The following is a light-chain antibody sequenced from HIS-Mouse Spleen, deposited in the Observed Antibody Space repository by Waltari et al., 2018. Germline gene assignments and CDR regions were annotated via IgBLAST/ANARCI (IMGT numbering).Light chain of an antibody. Sequence: SYVLTQPPSVSVAPGKTARITCGGNNIGSKSVHWYQQKPGQAPVLVVYDDSGRPSGSPERVSGSNSGNTATLTISRVEAGDEADYYCQVWDSSSDHVVFGGGTKLTVL. CDR2: DDS. V-gene: IGLV3-21*03. J-gene: IGLJ2*01. CDR1: NIGSKS. CDR3: QVWDSSSDHVV.